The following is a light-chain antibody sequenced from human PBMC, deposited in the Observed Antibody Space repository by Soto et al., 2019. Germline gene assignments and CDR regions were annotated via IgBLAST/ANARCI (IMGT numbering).Light chain of an antibody. J-gene: IGKJ1*01. CDR1: QSVGGW. CDR2: KAS. Sequence: DIQLTQSPSTLSASVGDRVTITCRASQSVGGWLAWYQQKPGKAPNLLIYKASSIKSGVPPRFSGSGSGTEFNLTISSLQPDDSATYYGQQYNSYSPWTFGQGTKVEI. V-gene: IGKV1-5*03. CDR3: QQYNSYSPWT.